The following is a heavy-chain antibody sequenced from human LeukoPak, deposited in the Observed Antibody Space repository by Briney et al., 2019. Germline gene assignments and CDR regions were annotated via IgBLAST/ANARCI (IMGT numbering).Heavy chain of an antibody. D-gene: IGHD5-24*01. CDR1: GYTFTSYG. J-gene: IGHJ4*02. V-gene: IGHV1-18*01. CDR2: ISAYNGNT. Sequence: ASVKVSCKASGYTFTSYGISWVRQAPGQGLEWMGWISAYNGNTNYAQKLQGRVTMTTDTSTSTAYMELRSLRSDDTAVYFCARGDRDGYNLAYYFDYWGQGTLVTVPS. CDR3: ARGDRDGYNLAYYFDY.